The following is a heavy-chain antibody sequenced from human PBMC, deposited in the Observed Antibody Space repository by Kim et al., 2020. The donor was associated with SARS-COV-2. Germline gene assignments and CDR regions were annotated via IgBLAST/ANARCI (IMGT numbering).Heavy chain of an antibody. CDR1: GGSFSGYY. CDR2: INHSGST. D-gene: IGHD3-10*01. Sequence: SETLSLTCAVYGGSFSGYYWSWIRQPPGKGLEWIGEINHSGSTNYNPSLKSRVTISVDTSKNQFSLKLSSVTAADTAVYYCARIKTLILASRSSGNLDYWGQGTLVTVSS. J-gene: IGHJ4*02. V-gene: IGHV4-34*01. CDR3: ARIKTLILASRSSGNLDY.